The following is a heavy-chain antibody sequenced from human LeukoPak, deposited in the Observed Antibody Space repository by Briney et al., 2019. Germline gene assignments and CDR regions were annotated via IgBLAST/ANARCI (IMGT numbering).Heavy chain of an antibody. CDR2: INPNSGAT. CDR3: ARDFETTGFSPVG. CDR1: GYTFTGYY. J-gene: IGHJ4*02. Sequence: ASVKVPCKASGYTFTGYYMHWVRQAPGQGLEWMGCINPNSGATRYAQKFQGRVTMTRDTSISTAFMELSTLRSDDTAVYYCARDFETTGFSPVGWGQGTLVTVSS. V-gene: IGHV1-2*02. D-gene: IGHD1-1*01.